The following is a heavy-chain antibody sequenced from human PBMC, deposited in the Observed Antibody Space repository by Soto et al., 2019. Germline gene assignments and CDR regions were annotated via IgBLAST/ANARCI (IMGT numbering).Heavy chain of an antibody. CDR3: ARGGGRGYRDY. V-gene: IGHV1-69*02. D-gene: IGHD5-12*01. Sequence: ASVKVSCKASGGTFSSYTISWVRQAPGQGLEWMGRIIPILGIANYAQKFQGRVTITADKSTSTAYMELSSLRSEDTAVYYCARGGGRGYRDYWGQGTLVTVSS. CDR2: IIPILGIA. CDR1: GGTFSSYT. J-gene: IGHJ4*02.